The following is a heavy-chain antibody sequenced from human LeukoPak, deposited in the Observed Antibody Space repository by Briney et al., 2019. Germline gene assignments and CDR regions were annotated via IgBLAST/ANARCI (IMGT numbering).Heavy chain of an antibody. V-gene: IGHV1-46*01. CDR1: GYTFTSYY. Sequence: ASVKVSCKASGYTFTSYYMHWVRQAPGQGLEWMGIINPSGGSTSYAQKFQGRVTMTRDTSTSTVYMELSSLRSEDTAVYYCARDPPLWDDSRGYYPYWYFDLWGRGTLVTVSS. CDR3: ARDPPLWDDSRGYYPYWYFDL. D-gene: IGHD3-22*01. CDR2: INPSGGST. J-gene: IGHJ2*01.